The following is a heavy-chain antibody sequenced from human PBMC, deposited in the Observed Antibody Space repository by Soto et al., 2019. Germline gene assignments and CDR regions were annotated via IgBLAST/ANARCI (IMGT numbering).Heavy chain of an antibody. D-gene: IGHD6-13*01. Sequence: ASVKVSCKASGYTFTSYGISWVRQAPGQGLEWMGWISAYNGNTNYAQKLQGRVTMTTDTSTSTAYMELRSLRSDDTAVYYCAIYRDRYSSSWRTIWGQGTLVTLSS. CDR2: ISAYNGNT. J-gene: IGHJ4*02. CDR3: AIYRDRYSSSWRTI. CDR1: GYTFTSYG. V-gene: IGHV1-18*01.